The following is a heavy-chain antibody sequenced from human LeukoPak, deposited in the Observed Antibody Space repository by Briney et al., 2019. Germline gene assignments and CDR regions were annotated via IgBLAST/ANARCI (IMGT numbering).Heavy chain of an antibody. V-gene: IGHV4-59*01. CDR2: IYYSGST. J-gene: IGHJ4*01. D-gene: IGHD6-13*01. Sequence: PSETLSLTCTVSGDSISNYYWSWIRQPPGKGLEWIGYIYYSGSTNYSPSLKSRVTISVDTSKNRFSLKLSSVTAADTAVYYCAREVVAAPGTVDYWGQGTLVTVSS. CDR3: AREVVAAPGTVDY. CDR1: GDSISNYY.